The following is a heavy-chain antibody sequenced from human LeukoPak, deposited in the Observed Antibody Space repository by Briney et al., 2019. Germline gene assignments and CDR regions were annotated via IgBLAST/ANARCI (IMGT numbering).Heavy chain of an antibody. D-gene: IGHD3-22*01. CDR2: ISSSSSYI. J-gene: IGHJ4*02. CDR1: GFTFSSYS. CDR3: ARDLYYYDSSGYHDY. V-gene: IGHV3-21*01. Sequence: GGSLRLSCAASGFTFSSYSMNWVRQAPGKGLEWVSSISSSSSYIDYADSVKGRFTISRGNAKNSLYLQMNSLRAEDTAVYYCARDLYYYDSSGYHDYWGQGTLVTVSS.